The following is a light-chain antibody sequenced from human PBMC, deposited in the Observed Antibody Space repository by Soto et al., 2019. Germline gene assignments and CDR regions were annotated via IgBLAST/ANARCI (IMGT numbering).Light chain of an antibody. J-gene: IGKJ4*01. Sequence: DIQMTQSPSSLSASVGDRVTITCRASRYIDTYLSWYQQKPWKVPNLLISAASSLQSGVPSRFSGSGSGTDFILTITSLQSEDFATYYCHQTFTPPLTFGGGTKVEI. V-gene: IGKV1-39*01. CDR1: RYIDTY. CDR2: AAS. CDR3: HQTFTPPLT.